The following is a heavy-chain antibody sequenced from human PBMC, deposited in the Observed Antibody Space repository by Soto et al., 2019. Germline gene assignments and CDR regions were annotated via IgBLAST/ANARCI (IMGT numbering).Heavy chain of an antibody. CDR2: IYYGGTT. CDR1: GGSFSPNY. V-gene: IGHV4-59*08. D-gene: IGHD2-2*01. Sequence: SETLSLTCRLSGGSFSPNYWGWFRQSPGKGLEWVGYIYYGGTTSYNPSLKSRVTISLETSKSHFSLRLNSVTAADTAVYYCARLRALYQSPHPWGRGTLVTVSS. J-gene: IGHJ5*02. CDR3: ARLRALYQSPHP.